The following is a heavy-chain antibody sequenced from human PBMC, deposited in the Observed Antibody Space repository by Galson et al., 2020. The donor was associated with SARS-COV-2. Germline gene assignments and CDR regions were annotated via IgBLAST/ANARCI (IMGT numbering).Heavy chain of an antibody. J-gene: IGHJ5*02. Sequence: GESLKISCAASGFTFSSYGMHWVRQAPGKGLEWVAVIWYDGSNKYYADSVKGRFTISRDNSKNTLYLQMNSLRAEDTAVYYCARGDYYGSGGAKVDPWGQGTLVTVSS. CDR1: GFTFSSYG. V-gene: IGHV3-33*01. CDR2: IWYDGSNK. CDR3: ARGDYYGSGGAKVDP. D-gene: IGHD3-10*01.